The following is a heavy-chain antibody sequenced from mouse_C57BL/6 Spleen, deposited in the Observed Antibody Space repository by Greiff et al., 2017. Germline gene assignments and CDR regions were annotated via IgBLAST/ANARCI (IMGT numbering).Heavy chain of an antibody. Sequence: QVQLQQPGAELVKPGASVKMSCKASGYTFTSYWITWVKQRPGQGLEWIGDIYPGSGSTNYNEKFKSKATLTIDTSSSTAYMQLSSLTSEDSAVYYCARWNDGSSWFGYWGQGTLVTVSA. J-gene: IGHJ3*01. CDR3: ARWNDGSSWFGY. CDR1: GYTFTSYW. CDR2: IYPGSGST. V-gene: IGHV1-55*01. D-gene: IGHD1-1*01.